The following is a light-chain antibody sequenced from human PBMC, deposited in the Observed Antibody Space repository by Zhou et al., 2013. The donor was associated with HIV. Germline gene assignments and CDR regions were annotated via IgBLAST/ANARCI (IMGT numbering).Light chain of an antibody. CDR3: QQSYITPFT. CDR1: QSVRTY. Sequence: DIQMTQSPSSLSASVGDRVTITCRASQSVRTYLSWYQQKHGKAPELLIFGASSVKSGVPSRFSGSGSGTEFTLTISTLQPEDFATYYCQQSYITPFTFGPGTRVDVK. J-gene: IGKJ3*01. V-gene: IGKV1-39*01. CDR2: GAS.